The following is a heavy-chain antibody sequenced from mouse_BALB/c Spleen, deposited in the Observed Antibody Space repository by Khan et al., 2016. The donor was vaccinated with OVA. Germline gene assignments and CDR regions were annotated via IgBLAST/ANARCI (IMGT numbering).Heavy chain of an antibody. CDR1: GFSLTSYG. V-gene: IGHV2-9*02. D-gene: IGHD2-3*01. CDR3: ARGDGYYEDAMDY. Sequence: VQLKESGPGLVAPSQSLSITCTVSGFSLTSYGVHRVRQPPGKGLEWLGVIWAGGSTNYNSALMSRLSISKDNSKSQVFLKMNSLQTDDTAMYCCARGDGYYEDAMDYWGQGTSVTVSS. CDR2: IWAGGST. J-gene: IGHJ4*01.